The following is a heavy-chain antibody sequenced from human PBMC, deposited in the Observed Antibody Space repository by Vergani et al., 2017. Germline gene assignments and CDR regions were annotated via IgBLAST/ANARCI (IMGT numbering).Heavy chain of an antibody. CDR3: ARGAGRGYCSGGSCSRGGWFDP. V-gene: IGHV4-34*01. CDR1: GGSFSGYY. CDR2: INHSGST. D-gene: IGHD2-15*01. Sequence: QVQLQQWGAGLLKPSETLSLTCAVYGGSFSGYYWSWIRQPPGKGLEWIGEINHSGSTNYNPSLKSRVTISVDTSKNQFSLKLSSVTAADTVVYCCARGAGRGYCSGGSCSRGGWFDPWGQGTLVTVSS. J-gene: IGHJ5*02.